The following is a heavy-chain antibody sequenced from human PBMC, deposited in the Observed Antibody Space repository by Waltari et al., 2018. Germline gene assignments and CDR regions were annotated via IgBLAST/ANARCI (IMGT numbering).Heavy chain of an antibody. Sequence: QLQLQESGPGPVKLSETLSLTCSVSGGSIDTPTHYWSWIRQPPGQGLEWIGTISYAGTTYTNPSLRSRLTMSRDTSKNQLSLTLGSTTAADTAVYYCATYIGASVGTAAFDVWGQGTMVTVSS. J-gene: IGHJ3*01. CDR3: ATYIGASVGTAAFDV. V-gene: IGHV4-39*01. CDR2: ISYAGTT. D-gene: IGHD5-12*01. CDR1: GGSIDTPTHY.